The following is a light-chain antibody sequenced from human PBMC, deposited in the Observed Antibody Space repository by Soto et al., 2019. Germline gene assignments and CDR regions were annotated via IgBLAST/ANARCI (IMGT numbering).Light chain of an antibody. V-gene: IGLV1-40*01. CDR1: SSNIGAGYD. J-gene: IGLJ2*01. CDR3: QSYDSSLSASVV. CDR2: GNS. Sequence: QSVLTQPPSVSGAPGQRVTISCTGSSSNIGAGYDVHWYQQLPGTPPTLPIYGNSNRPSGVPDRFSGSKSGTSASLAITGLQAEDEADYYCQSYDSSLSASVVFGGGTKVTVL.